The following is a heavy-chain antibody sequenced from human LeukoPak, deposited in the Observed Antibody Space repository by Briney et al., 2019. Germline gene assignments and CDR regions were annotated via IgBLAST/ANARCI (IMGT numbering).Heavy chain of an antibody. Sequence: GASLRLSCEASGFTFSSYWMSWVRQAPGKGLEWVAHIKEDESDEYYVDSVRGRFTASRDNAKNSVNLQMNSLRVEDTAVYYCARWRGRQSEFDYWGQGTLVTVSS. CDR3: ARWRGRQSEFDY. D-gene: IGHD1-1*01. J-gene: IGHJ4*02. CDR1: GFTFSSYW. CDR2: IKEDESDE. V-gene: IGHV3-7*01.